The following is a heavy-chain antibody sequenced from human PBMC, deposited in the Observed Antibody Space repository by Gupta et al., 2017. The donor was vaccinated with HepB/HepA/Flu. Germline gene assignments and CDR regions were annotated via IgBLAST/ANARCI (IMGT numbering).Heavy chain of an antibody. J-gene: IGHJ4*02. CDR2: ISSSSSYI. Sequence: EVQLVESGGGLVKPGGSLRLSCAASGFTFSSYSMNWVRQAPGKGLEWVSSISSSSSYIYYADSVKGRFTSSRDNAKNSLYLQMNSLRAEDTAVYYCARDLRFLEWSIGYWGQGTLVTVSS. CDR3: ARDLRFLEWSIGY. CDR1: GFTFSSYS. V-gene: IGHV3-21*01. D-gene: IGHD3-3*01.